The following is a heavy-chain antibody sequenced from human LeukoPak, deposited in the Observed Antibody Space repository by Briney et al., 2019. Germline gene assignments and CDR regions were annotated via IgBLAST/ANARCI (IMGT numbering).Heavy chain of an antibody. J-gene: IGHJ4*02. D-gene: IGHD6-13*01. CDR2: ISYDGSNK. CDR1: GFTFSSYG. CDR3: ANSQRSSWNYYFDH. V-gene: IGHV3-30*18. Sequence: AGRSLRLSCAASGFTFSSYGMHWVRQAPGKGLEWVAVISYDGSNKYYADSVKGRFTISRDNSKNTLYLQMNSLRAEDTAVYFCANSQRSSWNYYFDHWGQGTLVTVSS.